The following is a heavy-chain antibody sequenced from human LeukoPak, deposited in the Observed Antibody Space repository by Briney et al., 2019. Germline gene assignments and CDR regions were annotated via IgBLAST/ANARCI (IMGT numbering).Heavy chain of an antibody. CDR1: GFTFDDYG. D-gene: IGHD3-22*01. Sequence: GGSLRLSCAASGFTFDDYGMSWVRQAPGKGLEWVSAINWNGGSTGYADSVKGRFTISRDNAKNSLYLQMNRLRAEDTAVYYCARENEGNYYDSSGYDYWGQGTLVTVSS. V-gene: IGHV3-20*04. CDR3: ARENEGNYYDSSGYDY. J-gene: IGHJ4*02. CDR2: INWNGGST.